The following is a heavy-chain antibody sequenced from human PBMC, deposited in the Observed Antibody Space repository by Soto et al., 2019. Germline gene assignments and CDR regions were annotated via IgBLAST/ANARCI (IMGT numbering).Heavy chain of an antibody. CDR2: INPNSGDT. CDR1: GYTFTAYD. Sequence: GASVKVSCKTSGYTFTAYDLHWVRQAPGQGLEWMGWINPNSGDTSYAQKFQGRVTMSRDTSISTAYLDLTRLTSDDTAVFYCARSSGRFSDFDHWGQGXLVTVSS. J-gene: IGHJ4*02. CDR3: ARSSGRFSDFDH. V-gene: IGHV1-2*02. D-gene: IGHD1-26*01.